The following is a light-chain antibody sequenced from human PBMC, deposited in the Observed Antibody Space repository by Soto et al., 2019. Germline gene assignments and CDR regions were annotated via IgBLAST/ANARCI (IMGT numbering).Light chain of an antibody. Sequence: DIQMTQSPSTLSASIGDRVTITCRASQSISAWLAWYQQKPEKAPKLLIYKASSLESGVPSRFSGSGSGTEFTLTISSLQPDDFATYYCQQYNSDSRTFGQGTKVEIK. CDR1: QSISAW. CDR2: KAS. J-gene: IGKJ1*01. V-gene: IGKV1-5*03. CDR3: QQYNSDSRT.